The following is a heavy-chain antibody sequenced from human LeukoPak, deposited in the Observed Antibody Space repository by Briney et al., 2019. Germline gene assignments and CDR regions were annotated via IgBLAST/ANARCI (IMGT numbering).Heavy chain of an antibody. CDR3: ARDKDFWSGYGYYYYMDV. V-gene: IGHV1-2*02. CDR2: INPNSGGT. CDR1: GYTFTGYY. J-gene: IGHJ6*03. Sequence: ASVKVSCKASGYTFTGYYMHWVRQAPGQGLEWMGWINPNSGGTNYAQKFQGRVTMTRDTSISTAYMELSRLRSDDTAVYYCARDKDFWSGYGYYYYMDVWGKGTTVTVSS. D-gene: IGHD3-3*01.